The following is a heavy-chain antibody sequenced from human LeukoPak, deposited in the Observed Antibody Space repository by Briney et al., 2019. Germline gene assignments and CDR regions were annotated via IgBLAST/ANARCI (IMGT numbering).Heavy chain of an antibody. D-gene: IGHD3-10*01. CDR1: GYSFTSYR. J-gene: IGHJ4*02. V-gene: IGHV5-51*01. CDR3: ARGPDYYGSGSYYNAPFDY. CDR2: IYPGDSDT. Sequence: GESLKISCKGSGYSFTSYRIGWVRQMPGKGLEWMGIIYPGDSDTRYSPSFQGQVTISADKSISTAYLQWSSLKASDTAMYYCARGPDYYGSGSYYNAPFDYWGQGTLVTVSS.